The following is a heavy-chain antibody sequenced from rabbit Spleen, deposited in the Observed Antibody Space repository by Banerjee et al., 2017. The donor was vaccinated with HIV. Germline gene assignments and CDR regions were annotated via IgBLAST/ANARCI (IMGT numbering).Heavy chain of an antibody. V-gene: IGHV1S45*01. J-gene: IGHJ4*01. D-gene: IGHD2-1*01. CDR2: IYTANGNT. CDR1: GFSFSSSYD. Sequence: QEQLVESGGGLVQPEGSLTLTCTASGFSFSSSYDMCWVRQAPGKGLEWIGCIYTANGNTHYASWAKGRFTISKTSSTTVTLQLNSLTAADTATYFCARGSAAMTMVITGYYLSLWGPGTLVTVS. CDR3: ARGSAAMTMVITGYYLSL.